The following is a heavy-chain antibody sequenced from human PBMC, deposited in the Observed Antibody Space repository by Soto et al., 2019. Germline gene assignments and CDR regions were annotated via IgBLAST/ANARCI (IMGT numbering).Heavy chain of an antibody. J-gene: IGHJ5*02. CDR2: IYYSGST. CDR3: ARGYAIGLNYLHP. D-gene: IGHD1-7*01. Sequence: SETLSLTCTVSGGSISSGDYYCSWIRQPPGKGLEWIGYIYYSGSTYYNPSLKSRVTISVDTSKNQFSLNLSSVTAADTAVYYCARGYAIGLNYLHPWGPGALVTVFS. CDR1: GGSISSGDYY. V-gene: IGHV4-30-4*01.